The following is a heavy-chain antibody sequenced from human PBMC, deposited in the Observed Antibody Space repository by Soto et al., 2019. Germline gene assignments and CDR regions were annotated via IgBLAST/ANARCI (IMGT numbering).Heavy chain of an antibody. D-gene: IGHD2-15*01. CDR3: ARGAVSVLVASTPTNWFDP. CDR2: SSGSGSTI. V-gene: IGHV3-11*01. CDR1: GFILSDYY. Sequence: QVQLVESGGGLVKPGGSLRLSCAASGFILSDYYMSWIRQPPGKGLEWISYSSGSGSTIDYADSVKGRFTISRDNAKKSLYLEINSLRAEDTAIYYCARGAVSVLVASTPTNWFDPWGQGTLVTVSS. J-gene: IGHJ5*02.